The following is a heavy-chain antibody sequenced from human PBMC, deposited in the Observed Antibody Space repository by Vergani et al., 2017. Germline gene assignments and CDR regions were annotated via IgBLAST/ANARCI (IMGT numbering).Heavy chain of an antibody. CDR3: ARHSTVWWRVKLGWIDP. CDR2: IYYSGGT. V-gene: IGHV4-39*01. D-gene: IGHD2-21*01. J-gene: IGHJ5*02. CDR1: GASIRSSNYY. Sequence: QLQLQESGPGLVKPSATLSLTCSVSGASIRSSNYYWGWIRQPPGKGLEWIASIYYSGGTYYNPSLKSRVTISVDTSKNQFSLKLSSVTAADTAVYFCARHSTVWWRVKLGWIDPWGQGILVTVSS.